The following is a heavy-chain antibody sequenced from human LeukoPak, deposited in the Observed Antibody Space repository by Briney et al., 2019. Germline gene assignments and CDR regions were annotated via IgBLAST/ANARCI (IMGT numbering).Heavy chain of an antibody. CDR2: ISAYNGNT. CDR1: GYTFTSYG. V-gene: IGHV1-18*01. D-gene: IGHD6-13*01. J-gene: IGHJ5*02. Sequence: ASVKVSCKASGYTFTSYGISWVRQAPGQGLEWMGWISAYNGNTNYAQKLQGRVTMTTDTSTSTAYMELRSLRSDDTAVYYCAGDRDSSSWPPRDWFDPWGQGTLVTVSS. CDR3: AGDRDSSSWPPRDWFDP.